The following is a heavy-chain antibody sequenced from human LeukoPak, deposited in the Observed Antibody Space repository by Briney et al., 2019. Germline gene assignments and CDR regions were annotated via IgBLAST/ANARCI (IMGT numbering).Heavy chain of an antibody. CDR1: GFTFSSYG. Sequence: GGSLRLSCAASGFTFSSYGMHWVRQAPGKGLEWVAVICYDGSNKYYADSVKGRFTISRDNSKNTLYLQMNSLRAEDTAVYYCARDGAFYDILTGYADYYYYYMDVWGKGTTVTVSS. CDR3: ARDGAFYDILTGYADYYYYYMDV. V-gene: IGHV3-33*01. CDR2: ICYDGSNK. J-gene: IGHJ6*03. D-gene: IGHD3-9*01.